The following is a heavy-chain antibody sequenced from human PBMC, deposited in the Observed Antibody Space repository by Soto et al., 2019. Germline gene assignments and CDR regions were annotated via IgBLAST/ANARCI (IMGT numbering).Heavy chain of an antibody. CDR3: ARGLWFGENYYYYGMDV. D-gene: IGHD3-10*01. J-gene: IGHJ6*02. V-gene: IGHV4-59*01. CDR1: GGSISSYY. CDR2: IYYRGST. Sequence: SETLSLTCTVSGGSISSYYWSWIRQPPGKGLEWIGYIYYRGSTNYNPSLKSRVTISVDTSKNQFSLKLSSVTAADTAVYYCARGLWFGENYYYYGMDVWGQGTTVTVSS.